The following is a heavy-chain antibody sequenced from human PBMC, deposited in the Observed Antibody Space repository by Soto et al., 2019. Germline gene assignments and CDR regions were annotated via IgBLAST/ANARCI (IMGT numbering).Heavy chain of an antibody. CDR2: IYPGGVNI. CDR1: RYSFTSHY. Sequence: GASVEVSCKAIRYSFTSHYMHWVRQAPGQGLAWMGTIYPGGVNIGYAQKFKGRVTMTKDTSTSTVYMELNSLTSEDTAVYYCARDQSGQDPVWGFDPWG. D-gene: IGHD3-16*01. CDR3: ARDQSGQDPVWGFDP. V-gene: IGHV1-46*03. J-gene: IGHJ5*02.